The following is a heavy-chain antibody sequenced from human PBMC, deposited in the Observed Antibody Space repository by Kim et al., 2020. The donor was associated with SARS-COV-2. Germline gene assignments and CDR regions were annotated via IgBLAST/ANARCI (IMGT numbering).Heavy chain of an antibody. D-gene: IGHD3-16*01. CDR3: ARGGDIWDPEFH. Sequence: YYHPSLKSRVTISVDRSKNQFSLKLSSVTAADTAVYYCARGGDIWDPEFHWGQGTLVTVSS. V-gene: IGHV4-30-2*01. J-gene: IGHJ4*02.